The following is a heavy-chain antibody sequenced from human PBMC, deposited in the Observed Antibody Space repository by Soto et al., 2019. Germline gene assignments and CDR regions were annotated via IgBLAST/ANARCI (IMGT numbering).Heavy chain of an antibody. CDR3: ARDKSPQTYYYYYMDV. J-gene: IGHJ6*03. CDR1: GYTFTSYG. V-gene: IGHV1-18*01. CDR2: ISAYNGNT. Sequence: ASVKVYCKASGYTFTSYGISWVRQAPGQGLEWMGWISAYNGNTNYAQKLQGRVTMTTDTSTSTAYMELRSLRSDDTAVYYCARDKSPQTYYYYYMDVWGKGTTVTVSS.